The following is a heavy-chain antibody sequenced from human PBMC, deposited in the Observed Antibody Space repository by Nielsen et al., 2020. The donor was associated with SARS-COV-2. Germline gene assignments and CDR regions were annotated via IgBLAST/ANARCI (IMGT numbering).Heavy chain of an antibody. CDR3: AREEYGFGLDV. J-gene: IGHJ6*02. CDR1: GGSISGYY. CDR2: IYYSGST. D-gene: IGHD2-2*01. V-gene: IGHV4-59*12. Sequence: SETLSLTCTVSGGSISGYYWSWIRQAPGKGLEWIGYIYYSGSTYYNPSLRSRVTMSLDTSKNQFSLILTSVTAADTAVYYCAREEYGFGLDVWGQGTTVRVSS.